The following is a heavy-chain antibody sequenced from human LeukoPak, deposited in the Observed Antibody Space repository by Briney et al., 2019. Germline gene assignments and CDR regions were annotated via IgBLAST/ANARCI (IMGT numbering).Heavy chain of an antibody. V-gene: IGHV4-39*01. J-gene: IGHJ5*02. CDR1: GASINSGAYS. Sequence: SETLSLTCTVSGASINSGAYSWGWIRQPPGKGLEWIALIYYTGSTFYNPSLKSRVTISVDTSKNQFSLKLSSVTAADTAVYYCARVPGGALNWFDPWGQGTLVTVSS. D-gene: IGHD1-1*01. CDR3: ARVPGGALNWFDP. CDR2: IYYTGST.